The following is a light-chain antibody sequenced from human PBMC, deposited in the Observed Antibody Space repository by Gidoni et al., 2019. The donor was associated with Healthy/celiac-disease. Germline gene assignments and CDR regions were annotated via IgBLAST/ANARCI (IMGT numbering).Light chain of an antibody. V-gene: IGKV1-39*01. CDR2: AAS. Sequence: DIQMTQSPSSLSASVGDRVTITCRASQSIINFFNWYQQKPGKAPKLLIYAASTLQSGVPSRFSGTGSGTDFTLPICSLPPEDFATYYCQQSYSTPLTFGGGTEVELK. CDR3: QQSYSTPLT. J-gene: IGKJ4*01. CDR1: QSIINF.